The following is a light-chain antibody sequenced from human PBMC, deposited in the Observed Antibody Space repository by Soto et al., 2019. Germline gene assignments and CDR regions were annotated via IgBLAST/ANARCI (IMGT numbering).Light chain of an antibody. CDR2: DVN. J-gene: IGLJ1*01. Sequence: ASVSGYPRQAITISCTGTISNVVSYKLVSWYQQHPGKAPKLMIFDVNKRPSGVSNRFSGSKSGNTASLTISGLKVEDEADYYWWSSGGSPTYVFGTGTKVTVL. CDR3: WSSGGSPTYV. CDR1: ISNVVSYKL. V-gene: IGLV2-23*02.